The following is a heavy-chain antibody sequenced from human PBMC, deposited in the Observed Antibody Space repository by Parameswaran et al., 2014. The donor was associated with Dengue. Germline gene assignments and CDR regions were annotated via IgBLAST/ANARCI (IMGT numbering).Heavy chain of an antibody. CDR3: ARATNPAAAGTY. D-gene: IGHD6-13*01. J-gene: IGHJ4*02. V-gene: IGHV1-2*04. Sequence: WVRQAPGQGLEWMGWINPNSGGTNYAQKFQGWVTMTRDTSISTAYMELSRLRSDDTAVYYCARATNPAAAGTYWGQGTLVTVS. CDR2: INPNSGGT.